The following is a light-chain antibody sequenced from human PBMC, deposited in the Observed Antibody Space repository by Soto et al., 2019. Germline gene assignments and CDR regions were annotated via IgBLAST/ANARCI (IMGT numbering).Light chain of an antibody. V-gene: IGKV3-15*01. CDR2: DAS. CDR1: QNVSSN. Sequence: EIVMTQSPATLSVSPGESAPLSCRASQNVSSNLTWYQQKPGQAPKLLIYDASNWDTGVPSRFSGSGSGTDFTFTISSLQSEDIAAYYCQQYDNRPRTFGGGTKVDIK. CDR3: QQYDNRPRT. J-gene: IGKJ4*01.